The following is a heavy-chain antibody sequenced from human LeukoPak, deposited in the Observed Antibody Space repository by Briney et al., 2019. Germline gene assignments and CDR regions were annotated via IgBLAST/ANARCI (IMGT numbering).Heavy chain of an antibody. CDR1: GGSISSSSYY. V-gene: IGHV4-39*07. D-gene: IGHD3-9*01. CDR2: IYYSGST. CDR3: ATVLTGYYRNPIYYFDY. J-gene: IGHJ4*02. Sequence: PSETLSLTCTVSGGSISSSSYYWGWIRQPPGKGLEWIGSIYYSGSTYYNPSLKSRVTISVDTSKNQFSLKLSSVTAADTAVYYCATVLTGYYRNPIYYFDYWGQGTLVTVSS.